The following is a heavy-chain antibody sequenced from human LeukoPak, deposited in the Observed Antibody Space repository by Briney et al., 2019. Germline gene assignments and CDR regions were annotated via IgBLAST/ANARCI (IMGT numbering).Heavy chain of an antibody. D-gene: IGHD7-27*01. CDR3: ARENWAPYD. Sequence: PGGSLRLSCAASGFTLSSYAMHWVRQAPGKGLEWVSSISSSSHYIYYADSVKGRFTISRDNAKNSLYLQMNSLRVEDTAVYYCARENWAPYDWGQGTLVTVSS. CDR1: GFTLSSYA. V-gene: IGHV3-21*01. CDR2: ISSSSHYI. J-gene: IGHJ4*02.